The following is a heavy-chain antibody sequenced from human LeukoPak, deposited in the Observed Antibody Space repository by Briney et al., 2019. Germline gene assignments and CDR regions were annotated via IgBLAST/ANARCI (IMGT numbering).Heavy chain of an antibody. CDR3: ARHSLNNYGSYY. D-gene: IGHD5-24*01. J-gene: IGHJ4*02. CDR1: GGSIRSSYYY. CDR2: IYDSGST. V-gene: IGHV4-39*01. Sequence: SETLSLTCTVSGGSIRSSYYYWGWIRQPPGKGLEWIGSIYDSGSTYYNPSLKSRVTISVDTSKIQFSLRLSSATAADMATYYCARHSLNNYGSYYWGQGTLVTVSS.